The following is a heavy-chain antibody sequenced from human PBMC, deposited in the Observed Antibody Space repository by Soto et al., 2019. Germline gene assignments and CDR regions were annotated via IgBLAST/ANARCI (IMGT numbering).Heavy chain of an antibody. CDR2: IYTSGST. D-gene: IGHD6-13*01. Sequence: SETLSLTCTVSGGSISSYYWSWIRQPAGKGLEWIGRIYTSGSTNYNPSLKSRVTMSVDTSKNQFSLKLSSVTAADTAVYYCVRDGPAYSSSWYRYGMDVWGQGTTVTVSS. CDR3: VRDGPAYSSSWYRYGMDV. J-gene: IGHJ6*02. CDR1: GGSISSYY. V-gene: IGHV4-4*07.